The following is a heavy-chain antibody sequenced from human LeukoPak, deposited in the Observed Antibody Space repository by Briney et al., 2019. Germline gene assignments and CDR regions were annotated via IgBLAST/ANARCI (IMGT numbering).Heavy chain of an antibody. CDR3: AKDSASGEDYYYYGMDV. Sequence: PGGSLRLSCAASGFTFDDYAMHWVRQAPGKGLEGFSGVSWNSGSIGYADSVKGRFTISRDNAKNSLYLKMNSLRAEDTALYYCAKDSASGEDYYYYGMDVWGQGTTVTVSS. CDR2: VSWNSGSI. V-gene: IGHV3-9*01. J-gene: IGHJ6*02. D-gene: IGHD1-14*01. CDR1: GFTFDDYA.